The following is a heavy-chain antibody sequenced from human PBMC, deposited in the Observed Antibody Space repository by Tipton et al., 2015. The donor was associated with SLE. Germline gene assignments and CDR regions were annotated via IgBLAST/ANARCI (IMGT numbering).Heavy chain of an antibody. CDR2: IYYSGST. J-gene: IGHJ3*02. Sequence: TLSLTCTVSGGSISSSSYYWGWIRQPPGKGLEWIGSIYYSGSTYYNPSLKSRVTISVDTSKNQFSLKLSSVTAADTAVYYCARDCGGSDAFDIRGQGTMVTVSS. D-gene: IGHD2-21*01. CDR1: GGSISSSSYY. CDR3: ARDCGGSDAFDI. V-gene: IGHV4-39*07.